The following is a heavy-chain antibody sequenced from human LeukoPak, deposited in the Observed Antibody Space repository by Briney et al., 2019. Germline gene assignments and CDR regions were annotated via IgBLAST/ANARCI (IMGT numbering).Heavy chain of an antibody. D-gene: IGHD3-10*02. V-gene: IGHV3-23*01. CDR1: GITVSSNY. CDR3: AELGISMIGGV. Sequence: GGSLRLSCAASGITVSSNYMSWVRQAPGKGLEWVSGISGSGGRTYYADSVKGRFTISRDNAKNSLYLQMNSLRAEDTAVYYCAELGISMIGGVWGKGTTVTISS. J-gene: IGHJ6*04. CDR2: ISGSGGRT.